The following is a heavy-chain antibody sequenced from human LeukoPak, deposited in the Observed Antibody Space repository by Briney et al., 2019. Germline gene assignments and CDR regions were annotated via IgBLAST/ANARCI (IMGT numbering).Heavy chain of an antibody. CDR1: RFIFTSYW. CDR3: AKDRGYGDYGPRFFDY. CDR2: ISGSGAST. Sequence: GGSLRLSCAASRFIFTSYWMSWVRQAPGKGLEWVSRISGSGASTYYADSVKGRFTISRDNSKNTLYLQMNSLRDEDTAVYYCAKDRGYGDYGPRFFDYWGQGTLVTVSS. D-gene: IGHD4-17*01. V-gene: IGHV3-23*01. J-gene: IGHJ4*02.